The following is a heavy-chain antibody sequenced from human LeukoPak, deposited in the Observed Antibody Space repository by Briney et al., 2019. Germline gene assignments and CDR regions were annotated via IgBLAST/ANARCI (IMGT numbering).Heavy chain of an antibody. CDR3: ARDDFDY. V-gene: IGHV3-53*01. CDR2: IFTGGST. CDR1: GFTVSSNY. Sequence: RPGGSLRLSCAASGFTVSSNYMSWVRQAPGKGLEWVSVIFTGGSTYYADSVKGRFTISRDNSKNTVFLQMNSLRAEDTAVYYCARDDFDYWGQGTLVTVSS. J-gene: IGHJ4*02.